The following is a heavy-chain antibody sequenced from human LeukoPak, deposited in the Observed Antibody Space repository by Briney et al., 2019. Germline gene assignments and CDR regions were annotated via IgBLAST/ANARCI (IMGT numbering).Heavy chain of an antibody. CDR1: GFTFSDYY. J-gene: IGHJ4*02. D-gene: IGHD5-18*01. Sequence: GGSLRLSCAASGFTFSDYYMSWIRQAPGKGLEWVSYNSISGSTIYYADSVKGRFTISRDNAKNSLYLQMNSLRAEDTAVYYCAREKSYSYGFWGEGPHFDYWGQGTLVTVSS. CDR2: NSISGSTI. V-gene: IGHV3-11*04. CDR3: AREKSYSYGFWGEGPHFDY.